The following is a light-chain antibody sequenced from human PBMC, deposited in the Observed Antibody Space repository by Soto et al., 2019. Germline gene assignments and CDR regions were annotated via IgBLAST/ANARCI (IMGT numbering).Light chain of an antibody. CDR2: EDN. CDR1: SGSIASNY. V-gene: IGLV6-57*04. J-gene: IGLJ2*01. Sequence: NFMLTQPHSVSESPGKTVTISCTRSSGSIASNYVQWYQQRPGSAPTPVIYEDNERPSGVPDRFSGSIDSSSNSASLTIYGLKTADEADYYCQSYHSGNVVFGGGTKVTVL. CDR3: QSYHSGNVV.